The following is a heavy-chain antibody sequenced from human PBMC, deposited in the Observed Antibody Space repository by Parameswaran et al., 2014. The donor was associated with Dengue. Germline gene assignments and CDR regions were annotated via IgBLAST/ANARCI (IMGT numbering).Heavy chain of an antibody. Sequence: RWIRQPQEGLEWVGRIKSKTDGGTTDYAAPVKGRFTISRDDSKNTLYLQMNSLKTEDTAVYYCTTGVRGAVAETAFDYWGQGTLVTVSS. J-gene: IGHJ4*02. V-gene: IGHV3-15*01. CDR3: TTGVRGAVAETAFDY. CDR2: IKSKTDGGTT. D-gene: IGHD6-19*01.